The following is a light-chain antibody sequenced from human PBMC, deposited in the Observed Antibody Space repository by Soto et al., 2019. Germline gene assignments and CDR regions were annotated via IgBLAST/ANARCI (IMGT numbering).Light chain of an antibody. CDR1: QSVSSY. CDR2: DAS. J-gene: IGKJ5*01. CDR3: QQRSNWPIT. V-gene: IGKV3-11*01. Sequence: EIFLTQSPSTLSLSPGEIATLSSRASQSVSSYLAWYQQKPGQAPRLLIYDASNRATGIPARFSGSGSGTDFTLTISSLEPEDFAVYYCQQRSNWPITFGQGTRLE.